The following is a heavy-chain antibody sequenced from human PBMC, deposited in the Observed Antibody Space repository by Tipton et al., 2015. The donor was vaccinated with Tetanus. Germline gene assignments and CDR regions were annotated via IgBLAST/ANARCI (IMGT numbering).Heavy chain of an antibody. J-gene: IGHJ4*02. V-gene: IGHV4-59*02. D-gene: IGHD1/OR15-1a*01. CDR1: GDSVSGYY. CDR3: ARANNEYPKKGPFDY. CDR2: VHYSGRT. Sequence: LRLSCTVSGDSVSGYYWSWIRQPPGKGLEWVGYVHYSGRTNKSPSLKSRATLSIDRSKNQFSLRLTSVTAADTAVYYCARANNEYPKKGPFDYWGQGARVIVSS.